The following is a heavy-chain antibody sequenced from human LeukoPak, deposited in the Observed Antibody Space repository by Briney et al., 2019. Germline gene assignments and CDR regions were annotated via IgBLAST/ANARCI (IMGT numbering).Heavy chain of an antibody. CDR1: GGSFSGYY. D-gene: IGHD3/OR15-3a*01. CDR2: INHSGNT. CDR3: AKSNGYGFVDI. V-gene: IGHV4-34*01. J-gene: IGHJ3*02. Sequence: TSETLSLTCAVYGGSFSGYYWNWIRQPPGKGLEWIGEINHSGNTNYNASLKSRVTISLDTSRNQFSLKLTSVTAADTAVYYCAKSNGYGFVDIWGQGTMVTVSS.